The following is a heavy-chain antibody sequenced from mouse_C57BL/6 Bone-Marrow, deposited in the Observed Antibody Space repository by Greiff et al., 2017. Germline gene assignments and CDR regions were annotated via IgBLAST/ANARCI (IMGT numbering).Heavy chain of an antibody. J-gene: IGHJ2*01. CDR2: IHPNSGST. V-gene: IGHV1-64*01. CDR1: GYTFTSYW. CDR3: ARWGLRYLDY. D-gene: IGHD2-13*01. Sequence: QVQLKQPGAELVKPGASVKLSCKASGYTFTSYWMHWVKQRPGKGLEWIGMIHPNSGSTNYNEKFKSKATLTVDKSSSTAYMQLSSLTSEDSAVYYCARWGLRYLDYWGQGTTLTVSS.